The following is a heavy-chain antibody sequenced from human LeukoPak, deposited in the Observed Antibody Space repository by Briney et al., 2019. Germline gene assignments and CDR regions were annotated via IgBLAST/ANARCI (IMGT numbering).Heavy chain of an antibody. CDR3: ARRITMVRGARYGMDV. J-gene: IGHJ6*02. Sequence: SETLSLTCTVSGGSVSSSSYYWGWICQPPGKGLEWIGSIYYSGSTYYNPSLKSRVTISVDTSKNQFSLKLSSVTAADTAVYYCARRITMVRGARYGMDVWGQGTTVTVSS. V-gene: IGHV4-39*01. D-gene: IGHD3-10*01. CDR2: IYYSGST. CDR1: GGSVSSSSYY.